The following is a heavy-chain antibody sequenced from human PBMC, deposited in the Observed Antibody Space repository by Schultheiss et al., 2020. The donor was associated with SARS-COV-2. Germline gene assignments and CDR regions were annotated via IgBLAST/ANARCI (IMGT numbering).Heavy chain of an antibody. Sequence: GGSLRLSCAVSGFTFSSYAMHWVRQAPGKGLKWVAVISYDGSNKYYADSVKGRFTISRDTSKNTLYLQMNSLRAEDTAVYYCAGQIGDYDGFEIWGQGTMVTVSS. CDR2: ISYDGSNK. J-gene: IGHJ3*02. V-gene: IGHV3-30*07. D-gene: IGHD2-21*02. CDR1: GFTFSSYA. CDR3: AGQIGDYDGFEI.